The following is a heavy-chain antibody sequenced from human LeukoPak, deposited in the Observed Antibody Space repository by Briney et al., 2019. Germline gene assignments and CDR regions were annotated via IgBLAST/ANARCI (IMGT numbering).Heavy chain of an antibody. CDR1: GLTFGSYA. V-gene: IGHV3-23*01. J-gene: IGHJ4*02. D-gene: IGHD2-15*01. CDR2: ISGSGSST. Sequence: PGGSLRLSCAASGLTFGSYAMSWVRQAPGKGLEWVSGISGSGSSTYHADSVKGRFTISRDNSKNTLYLQMNILRAEDTAVYYCAKDLYCSGGSCYFNFDYWGQGTLVTVSS. CDR3: AKDLYCSGGSCYFNFDY.